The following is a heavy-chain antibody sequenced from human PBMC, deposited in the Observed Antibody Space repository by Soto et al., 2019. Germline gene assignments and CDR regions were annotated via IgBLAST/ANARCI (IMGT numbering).Heavy chain of an antibody. V-gene: IGHV3-74*01. CDR3: AREPLYVSGPLDY. J-gene: IGHJ4*02. D-gene: IGHD6-19*01. CDR2: LNRDGSST. Sequence: EMQLVESGGGLVQPGGSLRLSCAASGFIFSSYWMHWVRRAPGKGLVWVSRLNRDGSSTSYADSVKGRFTLSRDNAKNTLYLQMNSLRAEDTAVYYCAREPLYVSGPLDYWGQGTLVTVSS. CDR1: GFIFSSYW.